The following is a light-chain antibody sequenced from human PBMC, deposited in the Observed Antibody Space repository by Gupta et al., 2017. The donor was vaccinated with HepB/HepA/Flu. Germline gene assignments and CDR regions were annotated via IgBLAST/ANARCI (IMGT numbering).Light chain of an antibody. J-gene: IGLJ2*01. CDR3: CSYGGTLTRVV. Sequence: QSALTQPASVSGSPVQSITISCTGTSNDVGSYNLVSWYQQHPGKAPKLIIYDVSKRPSGVSDRFSGSKSGNTASLTISGLQAEDEADYYCCSYGGTLTRVVFGGGTRLTVL. CDR1: SNDVGSYNL. V-gene: IGLV2-23*02. CDR2: DVS.